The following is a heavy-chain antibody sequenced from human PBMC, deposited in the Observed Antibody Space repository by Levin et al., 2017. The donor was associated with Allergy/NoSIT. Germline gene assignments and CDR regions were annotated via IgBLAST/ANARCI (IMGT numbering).Heavy chain of an antibody. CDR1: GASMETHD. Sequence: ESLKISCTVSGASMETHDLAWIRQPPGKGLDWIGHGYHTGTTNYNPSLNRRATISVDTSKNQFSLHLSSVTAANTAVYHCARFVKSITSSFDHWGPGIMVTVSS. CDR3: ARFVKSITSSFDH. V-gene: IGHV4-59*11. D-gene: IGHD6-6*01. CDR2: GYHTGTT. J-gene: IGHJ4*02.